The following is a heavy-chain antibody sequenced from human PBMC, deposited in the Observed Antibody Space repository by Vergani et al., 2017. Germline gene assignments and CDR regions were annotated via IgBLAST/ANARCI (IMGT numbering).Heavy chain of an antibody. V-gene: IGHV4-34*01. CDR2: INHSGST. Sequence: QVQLQQWGAGLLKPSETLSLTCAVSGGSFSGYYWSWIRQPPGKGLEWIGEINHSGSTNYNPSLKSRVTISVDTSKNQFSLKLSSVTAADTAVYYCARTGTTRYYYYMDVWGKGTTVTVSS. CDR1: GGSFSGYY. J-gene: IGHJ6*03. CDR3: ARTGTTRYYYYMDV. D-gene: IGHD1-1*01.